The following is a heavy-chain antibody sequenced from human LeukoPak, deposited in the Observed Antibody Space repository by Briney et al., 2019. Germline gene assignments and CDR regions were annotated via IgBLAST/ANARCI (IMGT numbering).Heavy chain of an antibody. CDR2: ISAYNGNT. CDR3: ATDLWAMVRGVTALDY. J-gene: IGHJ4*02. Sequence: GASVKVSCKASGYTFTSYGISWVRQAPGQGLEWMGWISAYNGNTNYAQKLQGRVTMTTDTSTSTAYMELSSLRSEDTAVYYCATDLWAMVRGVTALDYWGQGTLVTVSS. V-gene: IGHV1-18*01. D-gene: IGHD3-10*01. CDR1: GYTFTSYG.